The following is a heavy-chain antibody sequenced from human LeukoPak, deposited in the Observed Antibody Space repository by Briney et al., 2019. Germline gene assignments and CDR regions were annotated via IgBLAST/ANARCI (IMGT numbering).Heavy chain of an antibody. V-gene: IGHV4-34*01. Sequence: SETLSLTCAVSGGSFSGYYWTSIRQPPGKGLEWIGEINHSGNINYNPSLKSRLTISVDTSKNQFSLKLSSMTAADTAVYYCARGWRWWGQGALVTVSS. J-gene: IGHJ4*02. CDR1: GGSFSGYY. CDR2: INHSGNI. D-gene: IGHD5-24*01. CDR3: ARGWRW.